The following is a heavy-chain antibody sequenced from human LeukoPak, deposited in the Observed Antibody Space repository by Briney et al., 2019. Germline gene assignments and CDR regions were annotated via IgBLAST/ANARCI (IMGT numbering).Heavy chain of an antibody. CDR1: GFTFSSHA. CDR3: ASRFGDRPLDY. CDR2: VSYDGSNK. Sequence: PGRSLRLSCATSGFTFSSHAIHWVRQAPGKGLEWVAVVSYDGSNKGYADSVKGRFTISRDNAKNSLYLQMNSLRAEDTAVYYCASRFGDRPLDYWGQGTLVTVSS. V-gene: IGHV3-30-3*01. D-gene: IGHD3-10*01. J-gene: IGHJ4*02.